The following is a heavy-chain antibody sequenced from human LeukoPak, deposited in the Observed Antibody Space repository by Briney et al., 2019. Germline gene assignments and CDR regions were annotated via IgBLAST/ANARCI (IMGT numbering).Heavy chain of an antibody. CDR1: GYTFSGYY. D-gene: IGHD3-22*01. CDR2: INYNSGAT. J-gene: IGHJ4*02. V-gene: IGHV1-2*02. Sequence: ASVKVSFKGSGYTFSGYYMHWVRQAPGQGLEWMGWINYNSGATNYAQALQGRVTMTRDTSITIFYMELSSLRSDDTAVYYCARALRYDDSSGYYAYWGQGTLVTVSS. CDR3: ARALRYDDSSGYYAY.